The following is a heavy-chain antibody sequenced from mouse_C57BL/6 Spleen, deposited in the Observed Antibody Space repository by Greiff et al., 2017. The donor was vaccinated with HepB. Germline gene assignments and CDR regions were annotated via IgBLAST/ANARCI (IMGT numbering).Heavy chain of an antibody. CDR1: GYSITSGYY. CDR2: ISYDGSN. Sequence: EVKLEESGPGLVKPSQSLSLTCSVTGYSITSGYYWNWIRQFPGNKLEWMGYISYDGSNNYNPSLKNRISITRDTSKNQFFLKLNSVTTEDTATYYCAGFAYWGQGTLVTVSA. CDR3: AGFAY. J-gene: IGHJ3*01. V-gene: IGHV3-6*01.